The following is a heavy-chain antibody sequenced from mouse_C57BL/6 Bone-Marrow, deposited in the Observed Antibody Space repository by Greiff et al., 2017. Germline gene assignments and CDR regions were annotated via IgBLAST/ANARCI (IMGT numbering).Heavy chain of an antibody. CDR2: LDPEDGDT. V-gene: IGHV14-1*01. CDR1: GFNIKDYY. Sequence: VQLQQSGAELVRPGASVKLSCTASGFNIKDYYMHWVKQRPEQGLEWIGRLDPEDGDTEYAPKFQGKATMTADTSSNTAYLQLSSLTSEDTAVYYCTTIYDGYYDWYFDVWGTGTTVTVSS. CDR3: TTIYDGYYDWYFDV. D-gene: IGHD2-3*01. J-gene: IGHJ1*03.